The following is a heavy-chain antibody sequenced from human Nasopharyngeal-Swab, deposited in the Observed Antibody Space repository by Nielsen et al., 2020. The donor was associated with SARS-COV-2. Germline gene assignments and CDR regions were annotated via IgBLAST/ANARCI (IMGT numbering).Heavy chain of an antibody. CDR3: ARDIYCSSTSCPNTGGTWFDP. CDR2: IYSGGST. CDR1: GFTVSSNY. Sequence: GESLKISCAASGFTVSSNYMGWVRQAPGKGLEWVSVIYSGGSTYYADSVKGRFTISRDNSKNTLYLQMNGLRAEDTAVYYCARDIYCSSTSCPNTGGTWFDPWGQGTLVTVSS. D-gene: IGHD2-2*01. V-gene: IGHV3-66*01. J-gene: IGHJ5*02.